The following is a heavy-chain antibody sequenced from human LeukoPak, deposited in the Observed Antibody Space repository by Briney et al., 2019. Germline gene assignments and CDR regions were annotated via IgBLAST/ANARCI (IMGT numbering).Heavy chain of an antibody. CDR3: ATPASHVVLTDISDY. CDR2: IKGDGSEK. CDR1: GFTFSSYW. J-gene: IGHJ4*02. V-gene: IGHV3-7*01. D-gene: IGHD2-21*02. Sequence: GGSLRLSCATSGFTFSSYWMSWVREAPGKGLEWVANIKGDGSEKTYVDSVKGRFTSSRDNAKKSLSLQMSRLSAEDTAGYHCATPASHVVLTDISDYWGQGTLVTVSS.